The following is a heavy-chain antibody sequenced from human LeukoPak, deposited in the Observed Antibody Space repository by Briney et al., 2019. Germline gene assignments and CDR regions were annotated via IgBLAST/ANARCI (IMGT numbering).Heavy chain of an antibody. V-gene: IGHV1-69*06. D-gene: IGHD3-22*01. CDR2: IIPIFGTA. CDR3: ARGGTAYYDSSYFDY. Sequence: ASVKVSCKASGGTFSSYAISWVRQAPGQGLEWMGGIIPIFGTANYAQKFQGRVTITADKSTSTAYMELSSLRSEDTAVYYCARGGTAYYDSSYFDYWGQGTLVTVSS. CDR1: GGTFSSYA. J-gene: IGHJ4*02.